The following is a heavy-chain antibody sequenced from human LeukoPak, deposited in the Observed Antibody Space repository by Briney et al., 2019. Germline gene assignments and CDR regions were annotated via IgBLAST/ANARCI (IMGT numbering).Heavy chain of an antibody. Sequence: SVKVSCKASGGTFSSYAISWVRQAPGQGLEWMGGIIPIFGTANYAQKFQGRVAITTDESTSTAYMELSSLRSEDTAVYYCARGQGYGDYYYYYYYYMDVWGKGTTVTVSS. CDR2: IIPIFGTA. J-gene: IGHJ6*03. V-gene: IGHV1-69*05. D-gene: IGHD4-17*01. CDR1: GGTFSSYA. CDR3: ARGQGYGDYYYYYYYYMDV.